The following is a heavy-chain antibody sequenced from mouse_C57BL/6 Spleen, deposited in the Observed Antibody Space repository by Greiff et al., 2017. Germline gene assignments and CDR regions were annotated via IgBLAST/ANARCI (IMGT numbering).Heavy chain of an antibody. CDR1: GFSLTSYG. V-gene: IGHV2-2*01. J-gene: IGHJ3*01. D-gene: IGHD3-2*02. CDR2: IWSGGST. CDR3: AGTAQATEWFAY. Sequence: QVQLKESGPGLVQPSQSLSITCTVPGFSLTSYGVHWVRPSPGKGLEWLGVIWSGGSTDYNAAFISRLSISKDNSKSQVFFKMNSLQADDTAIYYCAGTAQATEWFAYWGQGTLVTVSA.